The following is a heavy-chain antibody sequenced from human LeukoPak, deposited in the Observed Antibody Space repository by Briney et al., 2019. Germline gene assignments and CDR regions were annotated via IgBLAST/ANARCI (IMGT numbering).Heavy chain of an antibody. V-gene: IGHV3-23*01. CDR3: AKYVGQSGSNYYGLDV. D-gene: IGHD1-26*01. J-gene: IGHJ6*02. CDR1: GFPFSTYA. CDR2: ISGSGVST. Sequence: GGSLRLSCVVSGFPFSTYALNWVRQAPGRGLEWVSGISGSGVSTYYTDSVKGRFTISRDNSKNTLFMQMNSLRDEDTALYYCAKYVGQSGSNYYGLDVWGQGTAVTVSS.